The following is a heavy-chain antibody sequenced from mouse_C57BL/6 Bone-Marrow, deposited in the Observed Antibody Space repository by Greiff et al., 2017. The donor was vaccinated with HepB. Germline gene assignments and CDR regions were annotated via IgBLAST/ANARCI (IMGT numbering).Heavy chain of an antibody. D-gene: IGHD1-1*01. CDR1: GYTFTSYW. J-gene: IGHJ1*03. CDR3: ARSDYGSRGDFDV. V-gene: IGHV1-72*01. Sequence: QVQLQQPGAELVKPGASVKLSCKASGYTFTSYWMHWVKQRPGRGLEWIGRIDPNSGGTKYNEKFKSKATLTVDKPSSTAYMQLSSLISEDSAVYYCARSDYGSRGDFDVWGTGTTVTVSS. CDR2: IDPNSGGT.